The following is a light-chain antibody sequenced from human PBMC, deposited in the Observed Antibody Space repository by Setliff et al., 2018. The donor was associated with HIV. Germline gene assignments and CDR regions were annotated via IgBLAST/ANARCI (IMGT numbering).Light chain of an antibody. CDR2: DGS. Sequence: QSVLTQPASLSGSLGQSITISCTGTSSAVRSYNLVAWYQQHPGKAPKLMIYDGSQRPSVVSNRFSGSKSGNAASLTISGLQAEDEADYYCCSYAGTTTRVFGGGTKVTVL. V-gene: IGLV2-23*01. J-gene: IGLJ3*02. CDR1: SSAVRSYNL. CDR3: CSYAGTTTRV.